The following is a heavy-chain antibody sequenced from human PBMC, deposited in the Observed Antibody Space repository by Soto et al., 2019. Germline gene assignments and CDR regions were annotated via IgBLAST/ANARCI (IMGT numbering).Heavy chain of an antibody. J-gene: IGHJ5*02. CDR1: GFTVSSNY. CDR3: ARTWRTVPTYWFDL. V-gene: IGHV3-66*01. Sequence: GGSLRLSCAASGFTVSSNYMSWVRQAPGKGLEWVSVIYSGGSTYYADSVKGRFTISRDNSKNTLYLQMNSLRAEDTAVYYCARTWRTVPTYWFDLWGQGTLVTVSS. D-gene: IGHD4-17*01. CDR2: IYSGGST.